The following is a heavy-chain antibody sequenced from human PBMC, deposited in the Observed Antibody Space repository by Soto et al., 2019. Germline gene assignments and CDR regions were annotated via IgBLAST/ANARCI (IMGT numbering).Heavy chain of an antibody. Sequence: GGSLRLSCAASGFIFSAYTMHWVRQAPGKGLQWVALISYDGSDKYYADSVKGRFTISRDNSKNTLYLQMNSLRAEDTAVYYCARVEYYDSSGYPTIDYWGQGTLVTVSS. D-gene: IGHD3-22*01. CDR1: GFIFSAYT. CDR2: ISYDGSDK. J-gene: IGHJ4*02. V-gene: IGHV3-30-3*01. CDR3: ARVEYYDSSGYPTIDY.